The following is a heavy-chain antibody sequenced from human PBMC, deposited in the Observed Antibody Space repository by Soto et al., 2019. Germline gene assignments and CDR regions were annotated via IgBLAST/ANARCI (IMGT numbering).Heavy chain of an antibody. CDR1: GYTFTSDD. D-gene: IGHD2-8*01. J-gene: IGHJ5*02. CDR2: MNPNSGNA. CDR3: ARGRNENWFDP. V-gene: IGHV1-8*01. Sequence: GASVKVSCKASGYTFTSDDINWVRQATGQGLEWMGWMNPNSGNAGYAQMFQGRVAMTRSTSISTAYMELSSLTSEDTAVYYCARGRNENWFDPWGQGTLVTVSS.